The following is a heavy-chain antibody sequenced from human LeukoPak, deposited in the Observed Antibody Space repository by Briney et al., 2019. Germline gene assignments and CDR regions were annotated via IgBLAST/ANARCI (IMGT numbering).Heavy chain of an antibody. Sequence: SETLSLTCTVSGYSLSSAYYWGWIRQPPGKGLEWIGIIYHSGSTYYNPSLKSRVTMSVDTSKNQFSLKLSSVTAADTAVYYCARDSGTTGEVKFDPWGQGTLVTVSS. CDR3: ARDSGTTGEVKFDP. CDR1: GYSLSSAYY. CDR2: IYHSGST. V-gene: IGHV4-38-2*02. D-gene: IGHD3-10*01. J-gene: IGHJ5*02.